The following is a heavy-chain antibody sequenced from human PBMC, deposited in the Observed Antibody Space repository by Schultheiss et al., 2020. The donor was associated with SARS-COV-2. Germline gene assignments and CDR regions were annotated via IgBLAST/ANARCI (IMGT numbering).Heavy chain of an antibody. Sequence: ASVKVSCKASGGTFSSYAISWVRQAPGQGLEWMGWISAYNGNTNYAQKLQGRVTMTTDTSTSTVYMELSSVTAADTAVYYCARVGPIAVAAVDYWGQGTLVTVSS. CDR3: ARVGPIAVAAVDY. J-gene: IGHJ4*02. CDR1: GGTFSSYA. D-gene: IGHD6-19*01. V-gene: IGHV1-18*01. CDR2: ISAYNGNT.